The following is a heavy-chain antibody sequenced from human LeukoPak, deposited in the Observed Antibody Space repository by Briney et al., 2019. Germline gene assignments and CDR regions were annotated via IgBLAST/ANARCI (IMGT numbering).Heavy chain of an antibody. J-gene: IGHJ4*02. Sequence: SVKVSCKASGGTFSSYAISWVRQAPGQGLEWMGGIIPIFGTANYAQKFQGRVTITTDESTSTAYMELSSLRSEDTAVYYCATSRRRDGYNYYFDYWGQGTLVTVSS. CDR2: IIPIFGTA. CDR3: ATSRRRDGYNYYFDY. D-gene: IGHD5-24*01. CDR1: GGTFSSYA. V-gene: IGHV1-69*05.